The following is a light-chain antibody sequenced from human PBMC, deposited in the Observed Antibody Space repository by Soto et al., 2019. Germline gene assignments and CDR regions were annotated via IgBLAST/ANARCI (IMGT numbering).Light chain of an antibody. CDR1: QSVSTS. CDR2: DAS. CDR3: QVRDVWPS. J-gene: IGKJ1*01. Sequence: IVLTQSPVTLALSPGERAVLSCRASQSVSTSLAWYQHKPGQAPRLFIYDASKRAPGIPARFSGSGSGTDFTLTISSLEPEDFAVYYCQVRDVWPSFGQGTKVEI. V-gene: IGKV3-11*01.